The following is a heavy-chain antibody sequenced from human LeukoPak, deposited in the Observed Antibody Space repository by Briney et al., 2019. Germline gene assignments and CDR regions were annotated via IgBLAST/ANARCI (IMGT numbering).Heavy chain of an antibody. V-gene: IGHV4-34*01. Sequence: KPSETLSLTCAVYGGSFSGYYWSWIRQPPGKGLEWIGEINHSGSTNYNPSLKSRVTISVDTSKNQFSLKLSSVTAADTAVYYCARACAHYDFWSGYYFPYYYYGMDVWGQGTTVTVSS. CDR1: GGSFSGYY. D-gene: IGHD3-3*01. J-gene: IGHJ6*02. CDR3: ARACAHYDFWSGYYFPYYYYGMDV. CDR2: INHSGST.